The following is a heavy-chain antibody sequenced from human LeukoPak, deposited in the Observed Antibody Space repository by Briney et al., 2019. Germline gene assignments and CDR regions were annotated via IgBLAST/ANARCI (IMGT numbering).Heavy chain of an antibody. Sequence: PGGSLRLSFAASGFTFSSYAMHWVRQAPGKGLEWVAVISYDGSNKYYADSVKGRFTISRDNSKNTLYLQMNSLRAEDTAVYYCAREYNGIAGKKLDYWGQGTLVTVSS. D-gene: IGHD6-13*01. CDR2: ISYDGSNK. V-gene: IGHV3-30-3*01. CDR1: GFTFSSYA. J-gene: IGHJ4*02. CDR3: AREYNGIAGKKLDY.